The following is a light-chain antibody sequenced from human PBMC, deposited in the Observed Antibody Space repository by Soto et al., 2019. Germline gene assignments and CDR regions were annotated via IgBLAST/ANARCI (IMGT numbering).Light chain of an antibody. J-gene: IGLJ2*01. V-gene: IGLV2-14*01. CDR2: EVS. Sequence: QSALTKPASVSGSPGQSITISCTGSSSDGGGYNYVSWCQQHPGKAPTVMIYEVSNRPSGVSNRFSGSKSGNTASLTISGLQAEDEADYYCSSYTSSSTPYVVFGGGTKVTVL. CDR1: SSDGGGYNY. CDR3: SSYTSSSTPYVV.